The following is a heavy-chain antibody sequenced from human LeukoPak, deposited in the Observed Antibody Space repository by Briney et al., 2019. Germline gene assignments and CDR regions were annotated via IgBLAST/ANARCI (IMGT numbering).Heavy chain of an antibody. D-gene: IGHD2-15*01. CDR3: AKDCSGGSCYSPFDY. Sequence: HPGRSLRLSCAASGFTFSSYGMHWVRQAPGKGLEWVAVISYDGSNKYYADSVKGRFTISRDNSKNTLYLQMNSLRAEDTAVYYCAKDCSGGSCYSPFDYWGQGTLVTVSS. V-gene: IGHV3-30*18. CDR2: ISYDGSNK. CDR1: GFTFSSYG. J-gene: IGHJ4*02.